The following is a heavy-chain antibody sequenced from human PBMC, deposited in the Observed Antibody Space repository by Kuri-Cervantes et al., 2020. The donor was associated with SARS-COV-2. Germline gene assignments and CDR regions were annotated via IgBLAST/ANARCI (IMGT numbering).Heavy chain of an antibody. CDR3: ARSTWGSGHYYGTDV. CDR2: ISSSSSYT. J-gene: IGHJ6*02. D-gene: IGHD7-27*01. Sequence: GESLKISCAASGFTFSDYYMSWIRQAPGKGLEWVSYISSSSSYTNYADSVKGRFAISRDNAKNSLYLQMNGLRAEDTAVYYCARSTWGSGHYYGTDVWGQGTTVTVSS. V-gene: IGHV3-11*06. CDR1: GFTFSDYY.